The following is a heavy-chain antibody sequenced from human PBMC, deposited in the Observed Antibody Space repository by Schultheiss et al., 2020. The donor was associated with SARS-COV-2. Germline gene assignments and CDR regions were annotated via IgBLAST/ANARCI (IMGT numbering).Heavy chain of an antibody. CDR2: IYYSGST. J-gene: IGHJ5*02. Sequence: SETLSLTCTVSGGSISSYYWSWIRQPPGKGLEWIGYIYYSGSTYYNPSLKSRVTISVDTSKNQFSLKLSSVTAADTAVYYCARDRPNSWFDPWGQGTLVTVSS. V-gene: IGHV4-59*12. CDR3: ARDRPNSWFDP. CDR1: GGSISSYY. D-gene: IGHD1/OR15-1a*01.